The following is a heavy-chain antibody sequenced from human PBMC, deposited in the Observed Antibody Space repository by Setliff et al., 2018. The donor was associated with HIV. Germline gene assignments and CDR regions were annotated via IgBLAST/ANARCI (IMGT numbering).Heavy chain of an antibody. CDR3: ARGVPPDLYYDSSHGYDAFDI. CDR2: INHSGST. D-gene: IGHD3-22*01. CDR1: GGSFSGYY. Sequence: PSETLSLTCAVYGGSFSGYYWSWIRQPPGKGLEWIGEINHSGSTNYNPSLKSRVTISVDTSQNQFSLKLRSVTAADTAVYYCARGVPPDLYYDSSHGYDAFDIWGQGTMVTVSS. J-gene: IGHJ3*02. V-gene: IGHV4-34*01.